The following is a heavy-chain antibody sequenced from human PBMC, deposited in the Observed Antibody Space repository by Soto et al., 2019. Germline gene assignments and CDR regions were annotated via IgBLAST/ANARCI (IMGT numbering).Heavy chain of an antibody. CDR2: ISSSSSYI. D-gene: IGHD2-2*01. V-gene: IGHV3-21*01. J-gene: IGHJ4*02. CDR3: VRDRCSSTSCYHG. Sequence: EVQLVESGGGLVKPGGSLRLSCADSGFIFSSYSMNWVRQAPGKGLEWVSSISSSSSYIYYADSVKGRFTISRDNAKNSLYLQMNSLRAEDTAVYYCVRDRCSSTSCYHGWGQGTLVTVST. CDR1: GFIFSSYS.